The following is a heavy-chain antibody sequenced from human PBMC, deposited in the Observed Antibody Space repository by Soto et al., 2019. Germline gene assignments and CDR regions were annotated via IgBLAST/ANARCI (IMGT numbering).Heavy chain of an antibody. D-gene: IGHD3-22*01. CDR1: GGSISSGGYY. CDR3: ARARTYYYDSSGPVFDY. J-gene: IGHJ4*02. Sequence: TLSLTCTVSGGSISSGGYYWSWLRQHPGKGLEWIGYIYYSGSTYYNPSLKSRVTISVDTSKNQCSLKLSSVTAADTAVYYCARARTYYYDSSGPVFDYWGQGTLVTVSS. CDR2: IYYSGST. V-gene: IGHV4-31*03.